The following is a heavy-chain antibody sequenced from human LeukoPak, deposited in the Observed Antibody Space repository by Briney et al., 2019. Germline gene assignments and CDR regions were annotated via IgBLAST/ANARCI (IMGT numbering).Heavy chain of an antibody. CDR3: ARDRGEQLVLNWFDP. D-gene: IGHD6-6*01. CDR2: INPSGGST. Sequence: ASVKVSCKASGYTFTSYYMHWVRQAPGQGLEWMGIINPSGGSTSYAQKFQGRVTMTRDTSTSTVYMELSSLRSEDTAVYYCARDRGEQLVLNWFDPWGQGTLVTVSS. CDR1: GYTFTSYY. J-gene: IGHJ5*02. V-gene: IGHV1-46*01.